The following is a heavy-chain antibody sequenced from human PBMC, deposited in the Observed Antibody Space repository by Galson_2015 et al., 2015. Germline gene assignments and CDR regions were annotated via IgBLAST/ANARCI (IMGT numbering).Heavy chain of an antibody. CDR2: IYHSGST. V-gene: IGHV4-4*02. J-gene: IGHJ6*02. CDR1: GGSISSSNW. Sequence: ETLSLTCAVSGGSISSSNWWSWVRQPPGKGLEWIGEIYHSGSTNYNPSLKSRVTISVDKSKNQFSLKLSSVTAADTAVYYCARFVVVVAATYYYYYGMDVWGQGTTVTVSS. D-gene: IGHD2-15*01. CDR3: ARFVVVVAATYYYYYGMDV.